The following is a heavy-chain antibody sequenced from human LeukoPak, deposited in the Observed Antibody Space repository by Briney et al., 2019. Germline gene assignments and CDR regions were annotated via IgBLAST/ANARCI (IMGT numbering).Heavy chain of an antibody. CDR1: GYTFTSYP. J-gene: IGHJ4*02. V-gene: IGHV1-46*01. Sequence: ASVKVSCKASGYTFTSYPMHWVRQAPGQGLEWMGIINPSGGSTNYAQKFQGRVTMTRDTSTSTVYMELSSLRSDDTALYYCARTYTAVHYFDYWGQGTLVTVSS. CDR2: INPSGGST. D-gene: IGHD2-21*02. CDR3: ARTYTAVHYFDY.